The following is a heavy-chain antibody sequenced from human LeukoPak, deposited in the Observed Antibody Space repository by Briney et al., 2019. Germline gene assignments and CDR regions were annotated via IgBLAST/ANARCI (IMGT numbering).Heavy chain of an antibody. J-gene: IGHJ4*02. V-gene: IGHV4-59*01. D-gene: IGHD4-17*01. CDR3: ARARDDYGDYPHFDY. Sequence: SETLSLTCSVSGASISSYYWSWIRQPPGKGLEWIGYIYYSGSTNYNPSLKSRVTISVDTSKNQFSLKLSSVTAADTAVYYCARARDDYGDYPHFDYWGQGTLVTVSS. CDR2: IYYSGST. CDR1: GASISSYY.